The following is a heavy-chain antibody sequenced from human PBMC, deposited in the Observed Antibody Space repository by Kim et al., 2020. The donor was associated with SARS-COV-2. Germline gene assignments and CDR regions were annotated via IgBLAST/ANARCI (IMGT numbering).Heavy chain of an antibody. J-gene: IGHJ3*02. CDR3: AREGHSSGYCGAFDM. D-gene: IGHD3-22*01. V-gene: IGHV3-30*01. Sequence: ADSAQGRFTISRDNSKNAVYLEMNSVRLEDTAVYYCAREGHSSGYCGAFDMWGQGTMVTVSS.